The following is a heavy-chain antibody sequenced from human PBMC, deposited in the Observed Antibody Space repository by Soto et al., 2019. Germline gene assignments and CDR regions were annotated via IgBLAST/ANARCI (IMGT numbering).Heavy chain of an antibody. CDR2: VKSDGST. CDR1: GFTFSSYW. D-gene: IGHD5-12*01. V-gene: IGHV3-74*01. Sequence: EVQLVESGGDLVQPGGSLRLSCAASGFTFSSYWMHWVRQAPGKGLVWVSRVKSDGSTYYADPVKGRFTISRDNAKNTLYLQMNSLTVEDTAVYYCARGIRGHYGSDVWGQGTMVTVSS. CDR3: ARGIRGHYGSDV. J-gene: IGHJ3*01.